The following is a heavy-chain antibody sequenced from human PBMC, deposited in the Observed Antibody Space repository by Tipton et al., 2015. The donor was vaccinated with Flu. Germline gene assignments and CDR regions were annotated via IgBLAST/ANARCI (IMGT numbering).Heavy chain of an antibody. CDR2: LFPGVPN. CDR3: SRGPDNAKSLT. Sequence: TLSLTCTVSDNSISGFYWSWLRQTPGKGLEYVAHLFPGVPNYYSPSFRGRVRISMDMSKREFSLTMDSVTTADTAIYFCSRGPDNAKSLTWGRGILVTVSS. CDR1: DNSISGFY. D-gene: IGHD1-1*01. J-gene: IGHJ4*02. V-gene: IGHV4-59*01.